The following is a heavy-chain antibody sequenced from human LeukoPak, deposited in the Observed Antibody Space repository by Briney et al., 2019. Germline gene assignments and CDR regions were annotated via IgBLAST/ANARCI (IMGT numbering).Heavy chain of an antibody. CDR3: AREKADIVGIGPFDY. Sequence: SETLSLTCAVYGGSFSGYYWSWIRQPPGKGLEWIGEINHSGSTNYNPSLKSRVTISVDTSKNQFSLKLSSVAAADTAVYYCAREKADIVGIGPFDYWGQGTLVTVSS. D-gene: IGHD2-15*01. CDR1: GGSFSGYY. CDR2: INHSGST. J-gene: IGHJ4*02. V-gene: IGHV4-34*01.